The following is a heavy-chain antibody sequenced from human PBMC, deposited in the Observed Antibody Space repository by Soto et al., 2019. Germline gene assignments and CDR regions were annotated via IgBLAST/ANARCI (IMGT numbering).Heavy chain of an antibody. V-gene: IGHV3-23*01. CDR3: AKGGTSTSRPYYFDY. CDR1: GFTFSSYA. Sequence: GGSLRLSCAASGFTFSSYAMGWVRQAPGKGLEWVSTISGSGSTTYYADSVKGRFTISRDNSGSTLYLQVNSLRAEDTAVYHCAKGGTSTSRPYYFDYWGQGTLVTVSS. J-gene: IGHJ4*02. CDR2: ISGSGSTT. D-gene: IGHD3-16*01.